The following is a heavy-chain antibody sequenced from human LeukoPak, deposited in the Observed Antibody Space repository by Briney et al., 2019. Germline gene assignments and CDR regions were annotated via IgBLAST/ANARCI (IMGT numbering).Heavy chain of an antibody. CDR1: GFSFSDYS. D-gene: IGHD2/OR15-2a*01. Sequence: GGSLRLSCAASGFSFSDYSINWVRQAPGKGLEWISSISRSGRYIDYAASVKGRFTISRDNTQKSLYLEMNSLRAEDTAIYYCATSEKYYYASDIWGQGTMVTVSS. CDR3: ATSEKYYYASDI. V-gene: IGHV3-21*01. J-gene: IGHJ3*02. CDR2: ISRSGRYI.